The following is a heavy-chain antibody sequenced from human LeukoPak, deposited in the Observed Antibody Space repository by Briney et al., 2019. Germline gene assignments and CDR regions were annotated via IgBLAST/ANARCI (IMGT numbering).Heavy chain of an antibody. V-gene: IGHV5-51*01. D-gene: IGHD3-22*01. CDR3: ASNDDSSGYRGAFDI. Sequence: GESLKISCKGSGYIFTSYWIGWVRQMPGKGLEWMGIIYPGDSDTRYSPSFQGQVTISADKSISTAYLQWSSLKASDTAMYYCASNDDSSGYRGAFDIWGQGTMVTVSS. CDR2: IYPGDSDT. J-gene: IGHJ3*02. CDR1: GYIFTSYW.